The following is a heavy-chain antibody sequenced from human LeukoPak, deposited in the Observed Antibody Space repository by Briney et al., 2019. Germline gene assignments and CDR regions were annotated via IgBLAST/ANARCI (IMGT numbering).Heavy chain of an antibody. J-gene: IGHJ4*02. CDR3: ARDRNSGSWYTGFDS. D-gene: IGHD6-13*01. V-gene: IGHV3-66*01. Sequence: PGGSLRLSCAASGFTVSTNYMNWVRQAPGKGLEWVSVIYSGGSTDYADSVKGRFTISRDNAKNTPFLQMNSLRPEDTAVYYCARDRNSGSWYTGFDSWGQGTLVTVSS. CDR1: GFTVSTNY. CDR2: IYSGGST.